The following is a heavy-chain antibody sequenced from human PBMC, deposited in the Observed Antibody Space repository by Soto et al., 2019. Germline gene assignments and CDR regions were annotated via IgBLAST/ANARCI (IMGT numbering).Heavy chain of an antibody. CDR3: ARIIAATGLFAFTFDY. V-gene: IGHV4-39*01. D-gene: IGHD6-13*01. J-gene: IGHJ4*02. Sequence: QLQLQESGPGLVKPSETLSLTCTVSGGSISSSNYYWGWIRQPPGKGLEWIGSIYYSGSTYYNPSLKSRVTISVDTSKNQFSLKLSSVTAADPAVYYCARIIAATGLFAFTFDYWGQGTLVTVSS. CDR1: GGSISSSNYY. CDR2: IYYSGST.